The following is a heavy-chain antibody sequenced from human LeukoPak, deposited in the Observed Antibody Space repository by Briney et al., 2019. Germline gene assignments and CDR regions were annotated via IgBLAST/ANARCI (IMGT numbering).Heavy chain of an antibody. J-gene: IGHJ4*02. CDR2: IYYSGST. CDR3: ARRKDGYNRYYFDY. Sequence: SETLSLTCTVSGGSISSSSYYWGWIRQPPGKGLEWLGSIYYSGSTYYNPSLKSRVTISVDTSKNQFSLKLSSVTAADTAVYYCARRKDGYNRYYFDYWGQGTLVTVSS. CDR1: GGSISSSSYY. V-gene: IGHV4-39*01. D-gene: IGHD5-24*01.